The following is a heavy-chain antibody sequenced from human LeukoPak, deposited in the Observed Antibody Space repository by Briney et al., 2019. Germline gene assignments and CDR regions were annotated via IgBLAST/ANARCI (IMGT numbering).Heavy chain of an antibody. V-gene: IGHV3-30*02. CDR3: AKKSPSIVVVPAARKYYYYIDV. Sequence: PGGSLSLSCAASGFTFSSYGMHWVRQAPGKGLEWVAFIRYDGSNKYHADSVKGRFTISRDNSKNTLYLQMNSLRAEDTAVYYCAKKSPSIVVVPAARKYYYYIDVWGKGTTVTVSS. CDR2: IRYDGSNK. CDR1: GFTFSSYG. D-gene: IGHD2-2*01. J-gene: IGHJ6*03.